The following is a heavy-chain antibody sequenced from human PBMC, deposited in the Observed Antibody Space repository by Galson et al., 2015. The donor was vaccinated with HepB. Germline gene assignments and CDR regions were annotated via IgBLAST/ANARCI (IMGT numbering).Heavy chain of an antibody. CDR3: ARSAGGSSDY. CDR2: ISYDGSNK. J-gene: IGHJ4*02. D-gene: IGHD2-15*01. CDR1: GFTFSSYA. V-gene: IGHV3-30-3*01. Sequence: SLRLSCAASGFTFSSYAMHWVRQAPGKGLEWVAVISYDGSNKYYADSVKGRFTISRDNSKNTLYLQMNSLRAEDTAVYYCARSAGGSSDYWGQGTLVTVSS.